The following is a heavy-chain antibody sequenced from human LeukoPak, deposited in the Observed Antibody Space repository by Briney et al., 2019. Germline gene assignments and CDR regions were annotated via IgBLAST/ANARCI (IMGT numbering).Heavy chain of an antibody. V-gene: IGHV1-8*01. Sequence: ASVKVSCKASGYTFTSYDINWVRQATGQGLEWMGWMNPNSGNTGYAQKFQGRVTMTRNTSISTAYMELSSLRSEDTAVYYCARRLRGYSSGWYKGDAFDIWGQGTMVTVSS. D-gene: IGHD6-19*01. CDR1: GYTFTSYD. J-gene: IGHJ3*02. CDR2: MNPNSGNT. CDR3: ARRLRGYSSGWYKGDAFDI.